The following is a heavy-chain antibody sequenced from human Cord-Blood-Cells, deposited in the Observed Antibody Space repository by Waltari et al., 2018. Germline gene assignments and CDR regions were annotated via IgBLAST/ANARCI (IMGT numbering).Heavy chain of an antibody. V-gene: IGHV4-59*01. D-gene: IGHD2-15*01. CDR2: IYYSGST. CDR1: GGSISSYY. Sequence: QVQLQESGPGLVKPSETLSLTCTVSGGSISSYYWSWIRQPPGKGLEWIGYIYYSGSTNYNPSLRSRVTISVDTSKNQFSLKLSSVTAADTAVYYCARTRYYYDMDVWGKGTTVTVSS. CDR3: ARTRYYYDMDV. J-gene: IGHJ6*03.